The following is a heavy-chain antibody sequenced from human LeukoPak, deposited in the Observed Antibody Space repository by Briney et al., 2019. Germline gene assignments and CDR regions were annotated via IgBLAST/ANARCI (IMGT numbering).Heavy chain of an antibody. CDR3: VRVRTVASAYDI. Sequence: SETLSLTCTVSAYSISGGYYWGWIRQPPGKGLEWIGFIYHSGSTYYKPSLKSRLIISLDMSKNQFSLQLTSVTAADTAVYYCVRVRTVASAYDISGQGTMVTVSS. V-gene: IGHV4-38-2*02. CDR1: AYSISGGYY. CDR2: IYHSGST. J-gene: IGHJ3*02. D-gene: IGHD6-19*01.